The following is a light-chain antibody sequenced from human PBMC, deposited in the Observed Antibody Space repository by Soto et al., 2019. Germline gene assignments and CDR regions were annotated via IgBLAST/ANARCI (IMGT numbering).Light chain of an antibody. Sequence: DIQMTQTPSTLSASVGDRVTINCRASQNVNDYLAWYQQKPGKSPKVLIYDASTLESGVPSRFSGSGSGTEFTLTISGLQADDFATYYCQQYRSHRTFGQGTKVEVK. J-gene: IGKJ1*01. CDR2: DAS. V-gene: IGKV1-5*01. CDR1: QNVNDY. CDR3: QQYRSHRT.